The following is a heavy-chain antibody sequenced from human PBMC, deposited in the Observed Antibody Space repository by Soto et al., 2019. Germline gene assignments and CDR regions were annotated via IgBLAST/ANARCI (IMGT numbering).Heavy chain of an antibody. CDR1: GFTFSSYS. CDR3: ARDTPRSLRCCDF. CDR2: ISSSSSYI. D-gene: IGHD4-17*01. Sequence: GSLRLSCAASGFTFSSYSMNWVRQAPGKGLEWVSSISSSSSYIYYADSVKGRFTISRDNAKNSLYLQMNSLRAEDTAVYYCARDTPRSLRCCDFSGRGTLVNGSS. V-gene: IGHV3-21*01. J-gene: IGHJ4*02.